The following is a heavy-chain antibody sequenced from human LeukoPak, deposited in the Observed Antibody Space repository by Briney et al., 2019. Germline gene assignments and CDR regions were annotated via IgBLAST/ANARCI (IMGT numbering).Heavy chain of an antibody. CDR2: ISGYNGNT. Sequence: ASVKVSCKASGYRFTSYGLSWVRQAPGQGLEWMGWISGYNGNTNYAQKLQGRVTMTTDTSTSTAYMELRSLRSDDTAVYYCARSGSSAYYNYYYYYMDVWGKGTTVTVSS. V-gene: IGHV1-18*01. D-gene: IGHD3-22*01. CDR3: ARSGSSAYYNYYYYYMDV. CDR1: GYRFTSYG. J-gene: IGHJ6*03.